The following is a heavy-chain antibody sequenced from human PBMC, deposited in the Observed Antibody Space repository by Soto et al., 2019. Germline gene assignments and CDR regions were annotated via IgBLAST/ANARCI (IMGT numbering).Heavy chain of an antibody. CDR2: IMSDSSGI. CDR1: GFTFSNYN. Sequence: EVQLVESGGGLVQPGGSLRLSCAASGFTFSNYNMNWIRQAPGKGLEWVSCIMSDSSGIFYADSVRGRFTMSRDNAKNSLYLQMNSLTDEDTAVYFCARDLNWSSDYWGQGILVAVSS. CDR3: ARDLNWSSDY. J-gene: IGHJ4*02. V-gene: IGHV3-48*02.